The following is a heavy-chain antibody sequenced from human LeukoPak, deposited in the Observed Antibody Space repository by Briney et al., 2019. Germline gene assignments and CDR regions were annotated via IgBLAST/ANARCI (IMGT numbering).Heavy chain of an antibody. CDR2: IYYSGST. Sequence: TPSETLSLTCTVSGGSISSYYWSWIRQPPGKGLEWIGYIYYSGSTNYNPSLKSRVTISVDTSKNQFSLKLSSVTAADTAVYYCARAGGGYYSYYYYGMDVWGQGTTVTVSS. CDR3: ARAGGGYYSYYYYGMDV. CDR1: GGSISSYY. V-gene: IGHV4-59*01. D-gene: IGHD3-22*01. J-gene: IGHJ6*02.